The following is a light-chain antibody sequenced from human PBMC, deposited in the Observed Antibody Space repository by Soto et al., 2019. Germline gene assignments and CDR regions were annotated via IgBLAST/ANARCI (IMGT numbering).Light chain of an antibody. CDR2: GAS. CDR3: QRFASSPRT. CDR1: QSVSSSY. V-gene: IGKV3-20*01. Sequence: EIVLTQSPGTLSLSPGERATLSCRASQSVSSSYLAWYQQKPGQAPRLLIYGASSRATGIPDRFSGSGSGPDFTLTISSLEPEYFAVYYCQRFASSPRTFAGGTKVEIK. J-gene: IGKJ4*01.